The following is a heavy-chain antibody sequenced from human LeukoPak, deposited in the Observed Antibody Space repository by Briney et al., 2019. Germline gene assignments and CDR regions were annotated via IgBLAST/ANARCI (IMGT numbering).Heavy chain of an antibody. D-gene: IGHD7-27*01. CDR2: VDHSGSC. V-gene: IGHV4-4*02. Sequence: GSLRLSCAASGFTFSTYAMSWVRQPPGKGLEWIGEVDHSGSCNYNPSLKSRVTISVDKSNNQFSLKLSSVTAADTAVYYCARETGDPPLFDYWGQGTLVTVSS. CDR1: GFTFSTYAM. CDR3: ARETGDPPLFDY. J-gene: IGHJ4*02.